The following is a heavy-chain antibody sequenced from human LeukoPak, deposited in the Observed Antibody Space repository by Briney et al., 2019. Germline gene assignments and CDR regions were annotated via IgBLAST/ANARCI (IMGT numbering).Heavy chain of an antibody. J-gene: IGHJ4*02. V-gene: IGHV3-23*01. D-gene: IGHD6-13*01. CDR1: GFTFSSYA. CDR3: AKTGGYSSSWRHFDY. Sequence: GGSLRLSCAASGFTFSSYAMSWVRQAPGKGLEWVSAISGSGGSTYHADSVKGRFTISRDNSKNTLYLQMNSLRAEDTAVYYCAKTGGYSSSWRHFDYWGQGTLVTVSS. CDR2: ISGSGGST.